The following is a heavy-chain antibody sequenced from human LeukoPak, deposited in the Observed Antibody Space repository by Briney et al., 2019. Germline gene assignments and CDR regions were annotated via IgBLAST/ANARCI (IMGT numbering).Heavy chain of an antibody. CDR3: ASSYGSGSYSIFDY. V-gene: IGHV1-69*13. D-gene: IGHD3-10*01. J-gene: IGHJ4*02. Sequence: SVKVSCKASGGTFSSYAISWVRQAPGQGLEWMGGIIPIFGTANYAQKFQGRATITADESTSTAYMELSSLGSEDTAVYYCASSYGSGSYSIFDYWGQGTLVTVSS. CDR2: IIPIFGTA. CDR1: GGTFSSYA.